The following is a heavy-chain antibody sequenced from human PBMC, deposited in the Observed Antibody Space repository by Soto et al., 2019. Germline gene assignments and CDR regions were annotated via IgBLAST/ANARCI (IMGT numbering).Heavy chain of an antibody. V-gene: IGHV2-5*02. CDR3: AHRNNQYYYDSSGYSHGVFDF. J-gene: IGHJ4*03. CDR1: GFSLTSTGVG. D-gene: IGHD3-22*01. Sequence: SGPTLVNPTQTLTLTCTFSGFSLTSTGVGVGWIRQPPGRALEWLALIYWDDDKRYSPSLKSRLTITKDTSKNQVVLTMTNMDPVDTATYYCAHRNNQYYYDSSGYSHGVFDFWGQGTLVTVSS. CDR2: IYWDDDK.